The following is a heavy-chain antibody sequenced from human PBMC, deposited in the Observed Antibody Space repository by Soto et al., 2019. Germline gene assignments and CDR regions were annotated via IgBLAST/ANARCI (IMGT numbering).Heavy chain of an antibody. CDR1: GFSPSTSGVG. V-gene: IGHV2-5*01. CDR3: AHSNGVDYYDSSGYYYSANFQH. J-gene: IGHJ1*01. D-gene: IGHD3-22*01. CDR2: IYWNDDK. Sequence: SCPTLVNPTQTLPLTCPFSGFSPSTSGVGVGWVRQPPGKGLGWRALIYWNDDKRYSPSLKSRLTITKDTSKNQVVLTMTNMDPVDTATYYCAHSNGVDYYDSSGYYYSANFQHWGQGTLVTVSS.